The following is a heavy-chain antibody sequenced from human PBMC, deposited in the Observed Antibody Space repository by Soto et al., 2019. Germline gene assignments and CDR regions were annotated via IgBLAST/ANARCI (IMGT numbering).Heavy chain of an antibody. CDR1: GGTFSSYA. Sequence: SVKVSCKASGGTFSSYAISWVRQAPGQGLEWMGGIIPIFGTANYAQKFQGRVTITADKSTSTAYMELRSLRSEDTAVYYCARDGGPGXXXXRYWFDPWGQGTLVTVSS. CDR3: ARDGGPGXXXXRYWFDP. J-gene: IGHJ5*02. D-gene: IGHD2-15*01. CDR2: IIPIFGTA. V-gene: IGHV1-69*06.